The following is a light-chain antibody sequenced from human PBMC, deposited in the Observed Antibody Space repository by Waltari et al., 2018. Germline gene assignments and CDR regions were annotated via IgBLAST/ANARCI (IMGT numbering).Light chain of an antibody. J-gene: IGLJ2*01. CDR3: QSVDSGRPWHVL. CDR1: TLAKRY. Sequence: SSDLTQPPSVSVSPGQTARITCSGETLAKRYTYWYQRKPGQAPTLIIEQEKERPPGTRGRVSGSRSGTTVTLTITGVQAEDEAEFFCQSVDSGRPWHVLFGGGTKLTVL. CDR2: QEK. V-gene: IGLV3-25*03.